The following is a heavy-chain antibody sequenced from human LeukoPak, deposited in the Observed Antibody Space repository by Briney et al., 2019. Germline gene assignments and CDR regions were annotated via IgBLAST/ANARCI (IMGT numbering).Heavy chain of an antibody. D-gene: IGHD1-26*01. CDR1: GFAFSSYD. CDR2: IGHAGDT. Sequence: GSLRLSCAASGFAFSSYDMHWVRQVSGKGLEWVSAIGHAGDTYYADSVKGRFTISREDAKNYFFLQTNSLRAGDTAVYFCAALGDSIYWGQGTLVTVSS. J-gene: IGHJ4*02. CDR3: AALGDSIY. V-gene: IGHV3-13*01.